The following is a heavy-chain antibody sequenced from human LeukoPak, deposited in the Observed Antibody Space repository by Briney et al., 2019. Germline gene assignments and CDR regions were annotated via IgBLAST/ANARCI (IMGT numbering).Heavy chain of an antibody. V-gene: IGHV1-46*01. CDR2: INPSGGTT. D-gene: IGHD3-10*01. J-gene: IGHJ5*02. Sequence: ASVTVSCTASGYTFTSYSLNWVRQAPGQGLEWMGTINPSGGTTNYAQKFQGRISMTRDTSTSTVYMELSSLRSDDTAVYYCASTDYYGSGSYDNWFDPWGQGTLVTVSS. CDR3: ASTDYYGSGSYDNWFDP. CDR1: GYTFTSYS.